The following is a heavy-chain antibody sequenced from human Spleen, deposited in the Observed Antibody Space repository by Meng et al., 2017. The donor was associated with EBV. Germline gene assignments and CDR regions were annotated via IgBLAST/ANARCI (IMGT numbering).Heavy chain of an antibody. Sequence: QVQVVQYGFEVKKPGASVKVSCKTSGYTFTSYDMKWVRQAPGKGLEWMGWINTNTGTPTYAQAFTGRFVFSLDTSVSTAYLQISSLKAEDTAAYYCSRDVNHYYFDYWGQGTLVTVSS. D-gene: IGHD3-16*02. CDR2: INTNTGTP. V-gene: IGHV7-4-1*02. J-gene: IGHJ4*02. CDR1: GYTFTSYD. CDR3: SRDVNHYYFDY.